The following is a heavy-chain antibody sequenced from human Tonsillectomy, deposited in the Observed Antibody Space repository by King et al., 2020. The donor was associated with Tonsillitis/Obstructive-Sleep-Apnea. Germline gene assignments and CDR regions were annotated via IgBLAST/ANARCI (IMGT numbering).Heavy chain of an antibody. CDR2: ISYDGSNK. J-gene: IGHJ4*02. D-gene: IGHD2-21*01. CDR1: GFTFSSYA. V-gene: IGHV3-30*04. Sequence: VQLVESGGDVVQPGRSLRLSCAASGFTFSSYAMHWVRQAPGKGLEWVAVISYDGSNKYYADSVKGRFTISRDNSKNTLYLQMNSLRAEDTAVYYCARDQSINYLDCWGQGTLVTVSS. CDR3: ARDQSINYLDC.